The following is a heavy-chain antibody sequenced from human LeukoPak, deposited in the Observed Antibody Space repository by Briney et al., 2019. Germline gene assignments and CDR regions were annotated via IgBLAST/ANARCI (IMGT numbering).Heavy chain of an antibody. CDR2: ISGSSSPI. J-gene: IGHJ4*02. V-gene: IGHV3-48*02. Sequence: GGSLRLSCAASGFTFSSYSMNWVRQAPGKVLEWVSYISGSSSPIYYADSVKGRFTISRDNAEHSLYLQMSSLRDEDTAVYYCARGANFDSWGQGTLVTVSS. CDR1: GFTFSSYS. CDR3: ARGANFDS. D-gene: IGHD1-26*01.